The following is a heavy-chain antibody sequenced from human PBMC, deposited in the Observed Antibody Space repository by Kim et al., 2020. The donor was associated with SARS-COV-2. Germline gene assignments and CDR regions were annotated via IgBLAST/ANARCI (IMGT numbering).Heavy chain of an antibody. Sequence: ISAYNGNTNYAQKLQGRVTMTTDTSTSTAYMGLRSLRSDDTAVYYCARDKGYGSGSPPSYYYYYYMDVWGKGTTVTVSS. D-gene: IGHD3-10*01. J-gene: IGHJ6*03. CDR3: ARDKGYGSGSPPSYYYYYYMDV. CDR2: ISAYNGNT. V-gene: IGHV1-18*01.